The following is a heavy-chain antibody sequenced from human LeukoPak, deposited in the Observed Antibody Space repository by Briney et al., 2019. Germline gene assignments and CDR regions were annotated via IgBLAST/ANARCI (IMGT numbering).Heavy chain of an antibody. CDR1: GFTFSSYG. J-gene: IGHJ4*02. Sequence: GGSVRLSCAASGFTFSSYGMHWVRQAPGKGLEWVAFIRYDGSNKYYADSVKGRFTISRDNSKNTLYLQMNSLTVEDTAIYYCARDRLEAVAGDDYLDYWGQGTLVTVSS. V-gene: IGHV3-30*02. CDR2: IRYDGSNK. CDR3: ARDRLEAVAGDDYLDY. D-gene: IGHD6-19*01.